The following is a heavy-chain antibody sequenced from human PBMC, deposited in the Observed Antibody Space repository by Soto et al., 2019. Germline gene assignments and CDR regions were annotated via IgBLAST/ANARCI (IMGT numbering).Heavy chain of an antibody. V-gene: IGHV3-33*01. CDR1: GFTFSSYG. J-gene: IGHJ6*02. Sequence: PGGSLSLSCAASGFTFSSYGMHWVRQAPGKGLEWVAVIWYDGSNKYYADSVKGRFTISRDNSKNTLYLQMNSLRAEDTAVYYCARDQGHSSGWEPGDYYYYGMDVWGQGTTVTVSS. CDR3: ARDQGHSSGWEPGDYYYYGMDV. CDR2: IWYDGSNK. D-gene: IGHD6-19*01.